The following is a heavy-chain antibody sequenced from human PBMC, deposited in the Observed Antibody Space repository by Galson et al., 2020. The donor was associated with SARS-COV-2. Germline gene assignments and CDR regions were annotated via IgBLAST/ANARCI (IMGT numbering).Heavy chain of an antibody. J-gene: IGHJ4*01. V-gene: IGHV1-24*01. CDR3: ATAKILGYYYYEIDY. D-gene: IGHD3-22*01. Sequence: ASVKVSCKVSGYTLTELSMHWVRQAPGKGLEWMGGFDPEDGETIYAQKFQGRVTMTEDTSTDTAYMELSSLRSEDTAVYYCATAKILGYYYYEIDYWGQEPWSPSPQ. CDR1: GYTLTELS. CDR2: FDPEDGET.